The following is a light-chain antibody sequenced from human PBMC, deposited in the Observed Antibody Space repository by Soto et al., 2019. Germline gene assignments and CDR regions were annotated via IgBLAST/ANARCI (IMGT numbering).Light chain of an antibody. V-gene: IGKV1-6*01. CDR3: LRNYSYPWT. CDR2: ASS. J-gene: IGKJ1*01. Sequence: AIQMTQSPSSLSSSVGDRVTISCRASQGIRNDLGWYQQKPGKAPKLLIYASSSLQSGVPSRFSGSGSGTDFTLTISSLQAEDFATYYCLRNYSYPWTFGQGTKVEIK. CDR1: QGIRND.